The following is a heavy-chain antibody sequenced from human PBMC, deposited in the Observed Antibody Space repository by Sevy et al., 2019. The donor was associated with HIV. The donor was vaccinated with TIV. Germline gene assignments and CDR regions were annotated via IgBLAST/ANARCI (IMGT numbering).Heavy chain of an antibody. J-gene: IGHJ4*02. V-gene: IGHV4-59*08. CDR2: IYYNGHI. D-gene: IGHD1-26*01. Sequence: SETLSLTCTVSGGSITSLYWNWIRQPPGKGLKWIANIYYNGHINYNPSLKSRVTLSLDTSKNQFSRRLSSVTAADTAMYYCAGENAWGRGYSWGQGTLVTVSS. CDR1: GGSITSLY. CDR3: AGENAWGRGYS.